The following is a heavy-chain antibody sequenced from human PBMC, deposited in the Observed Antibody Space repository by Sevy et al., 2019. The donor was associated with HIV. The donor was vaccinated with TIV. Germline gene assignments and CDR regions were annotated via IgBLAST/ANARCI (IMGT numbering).Heavy chain of an antibody. J-gene: IGHJ6*03. CDR1: GFTFSNYS. CDR3: ARDAYFCGGDCYSGGYYHYYMDV. Sequence: GGSLRLSCAASGFTFSNYSMNWVRQAPGKGLEWVSSISSSRSYIYYADSVKGRFTISRDNAKNSLYLQMNSLGAEDTAVYYCARDAYFCGGDCYSGGYYHYYMDVWGKGTTVTVSS. D-gene: IGHD2-21*01. CDR2: ISSSRSYI. V-gene: IGHV3-21*01.